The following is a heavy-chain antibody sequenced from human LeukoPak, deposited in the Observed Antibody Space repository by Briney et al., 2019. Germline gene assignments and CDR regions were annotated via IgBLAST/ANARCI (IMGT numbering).Heavy chain of an antibody. V-gene: IGHV4-34*01. J-gene: IGHJ3*01. D-gene: IGHD3-10*01. CDR1: GGSFSGYY. Sequence: PSETLSLTCAVYGGSFSGYYWSWIRQPPGKGLEWIGEINHSGSTNYNPSLKSRVTISVDTSKNQFSLKLSSVTAADTAVYYCAKSNLLWFGELSAAWGQGTMVTVSS. CDR2: INHSGST. CDR3: AKSNLLWFGELSAA.